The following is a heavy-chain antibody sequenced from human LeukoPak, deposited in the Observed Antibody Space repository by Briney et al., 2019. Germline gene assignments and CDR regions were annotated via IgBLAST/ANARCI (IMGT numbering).Heavy chain of an antibody. D-gene: IGHD3-3*01. CDR3: ASSRRYDFWSGYEFGY. J-gene: IGHJ4*02. V-gene: IGHV4-39*01. Sequence: SETLSLTCTVSGGSISSSSYYWGWIRQPPGKGLEWIGSIYYSGSTYYNPSLKSRVTISVDTSKNQFSLKLSSVTAADTAVYYCASSRRYDFWSGYEFGYWGQGTLVTVSS. CDR1: GGSISSSSYY. CDR2: IYYSGST.